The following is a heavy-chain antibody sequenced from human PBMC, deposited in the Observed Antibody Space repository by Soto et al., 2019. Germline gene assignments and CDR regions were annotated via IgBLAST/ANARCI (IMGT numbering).Heavy chain of an antibody. CDR2: MNPNSGNT. Sequence: RASVKVSCKASGYTFTSYDINWVRQATGQGLEWMGWMNPNSGNTGYAQKFQGRVTMTRNTSISTAYMELSSLRSEDTAVYYCARAKITMVRGVIIKRGYYFDYWGQGTLVTVSS. CDR3: ARAKITMVRGVIIKRGYYFDY. V-gene: IGHV1-8*01. CDR1: GYTFTSYD. D-gene: IGHD3-10*01. J-gene: IGHJ4*02.